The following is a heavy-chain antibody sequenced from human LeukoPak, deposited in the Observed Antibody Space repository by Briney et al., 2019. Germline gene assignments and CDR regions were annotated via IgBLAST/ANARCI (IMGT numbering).Heavy chain of an antibody. V-gene: IGHV6-1*01. CDR2: AYDRSKRET. D-gene: IGHD6-19*01. J-gene: IGHJ4*02. CDR3: PRDEVNTGWFTFDW. Sequence: SLTLSVTPAISGESVFTKNGVWDSIRQSPVRGLEWLGSAYDRSKRETGYAVSVKGRISIEADTSNHQCSLHLTAVTPEDTAVYYCPRDEVNTGWFTFDWWGEGTLVTVSS. CDR1: GESVFTKNGV.